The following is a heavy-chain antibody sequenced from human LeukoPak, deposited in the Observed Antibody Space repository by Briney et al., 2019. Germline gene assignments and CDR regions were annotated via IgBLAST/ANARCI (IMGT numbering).Heavy chain of an antibody. CDR1: GFSFSTYS. Sequence: GGSLRLSCVASGFSFSTYSMNWVRQAPGKGLEWVSSVTGSRTTKYYADSVKGRFVISRDNAKNSLYLQMNSLRAEDTAVYFCARERQLVTDYWGPGTLVTVSS. J-gene: IGHJ4*01. CDR2: VTGSRTTK. D-gene: IGHD6-6*01. V-gene: IGHV3-21*06. CDR3: ARERQLVTDY.